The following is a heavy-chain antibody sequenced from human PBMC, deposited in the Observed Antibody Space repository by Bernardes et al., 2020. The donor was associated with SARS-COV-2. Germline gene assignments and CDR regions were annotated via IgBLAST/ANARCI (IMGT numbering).Heavy chain of an antibody. V-gene: IGHV3-23*01. Sequence: GGSLRLSCAGSAFSFSSYAMTWVRQAPGKGLEWVSAISPSGGNTYYADSVKGRFSISRDNSKSTLFLQMNSLTAEDTALYYCATRITGTGSLAWLDTWGQGSVVTVSS. CDR3: ATRITGTGSLAWLDT. J-gene: IGHJ5*02. D-gene: IGHD1-7*01. CDR1: AFSFSSYA. CDR2: ISPSGGNT.